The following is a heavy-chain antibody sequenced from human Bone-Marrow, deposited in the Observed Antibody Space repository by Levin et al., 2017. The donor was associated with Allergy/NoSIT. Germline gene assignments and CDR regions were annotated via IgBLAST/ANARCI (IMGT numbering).Heavy chain of an antibody. D-gene: IGHD3-9*01. Sequence: SQTLSLPCTVSGGSISSGDYYWSWIRQPPGKGLEWIGYIYYSGSTYYNPSLKSRVTISVDTSKNQFSLKLSSVTAADTAVYYCARSNPHYDILTGYSSGWYYFDYWGQGTLVTVSS. V-gene: IGHV4-30-4*01. CDR2: IYYSGST. CDR1: GGSISSGDYY. J-gene: IGHJ4*02. CDR3: ARSNPHYDILTGYSSGWYYFDY.